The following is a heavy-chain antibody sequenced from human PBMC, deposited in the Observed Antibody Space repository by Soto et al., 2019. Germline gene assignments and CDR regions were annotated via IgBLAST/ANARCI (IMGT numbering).Heavy chain of an antibody. CDR2: TRNKANSYTT. D-gene: IGHD2-8*01. J-gene: IGHJ4*02. V-gene: IGHV3-72*01. CDR3: ASRGRTNTDY. Sequence: GGSLRLSCAASGFTFSDHDMDWVRQAPGKGLEWVGRTRNKANSYTTEYAASVKGRFTISRDDSKNSLYLQMNSLKTEDTAVYYCASRGRTNTDYWGQGTLVTVSS. CDR1: GFTFSDHD.